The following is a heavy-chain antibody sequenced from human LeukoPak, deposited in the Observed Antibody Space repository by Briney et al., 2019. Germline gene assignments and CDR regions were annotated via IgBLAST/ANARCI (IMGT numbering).Heavy chain of an antibody. V-gene: IGHV3-23*01. J-gene: IGHJ4*02. D-gene: IGHD3-9*01. CDR3: AKYPPVRYFDWYYFDY. Sequence: GGSLRLSCAASGFTLSSYAMSWVRQAPGKGLEWVSAISGSGGSTYYADSVKGRFTISRDNSENTLYLQMNSPRAEDTAVYYCAKYPPVRYFDWYYFDYWGQGTLVTVSS. CDR1: GFTLSSYA. CDR2: ISGSGGST.